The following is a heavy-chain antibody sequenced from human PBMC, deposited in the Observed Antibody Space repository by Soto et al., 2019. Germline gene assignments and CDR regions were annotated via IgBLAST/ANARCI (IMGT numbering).Heavy chain of an antibody. CDR2: ISKDGGNR. V-gene: IGHV3-30-3*01. CDR3: ARGPYDILTGYYSASDY. Sequence: QVQLVESGGGVVQSGRSLRLSCAASGFTFSSYAMHWVRQAPGKGLEWVALISKDGGNRYYADSVKGRFTISRDNFKNTLYLQVNSLRTEDTAVYYCARGPYDILTGYYSASDYWGQGTLVTVSS. CDR1: GFTFSSYA. D-gene: IGHD3-9*01. J-gene: IGHJ4*02.